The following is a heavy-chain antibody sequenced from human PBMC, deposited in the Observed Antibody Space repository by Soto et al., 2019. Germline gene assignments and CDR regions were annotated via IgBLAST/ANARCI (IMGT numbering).Heavy chain of an antibody. V-gene: IGHV4-31*02. D-gene: IGHD1-26*01. Sequence: PSETLSLTCTVSGGSISSGGYYWSWIRQHPGKGLEWIGYIYYSGSTYYNPSLKSRVTISVDTSKNQFSLKLSSVTAADTAVYYCARYGGKGGSFDYWGQRTLVTVSS. CDR2: IYYSGST. CDR3: ARYGGKGGSFDY. J-gene: IGHJ4*02. CDR1: GGSISSGGYY.